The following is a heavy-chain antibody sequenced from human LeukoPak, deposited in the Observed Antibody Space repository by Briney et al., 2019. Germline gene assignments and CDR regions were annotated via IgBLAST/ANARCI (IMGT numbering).Heavy chain of an antibody. CDR1: GYSISSGYY. Sequence: KPSETLSLTCTVSGYSISSGYYWGWIRQPPGKGLEWIGSIYYSGGTYYNPSLKSRVTISVDTSKNQFSLTLSSVTAADTAVYYCARHRPAAVGWFDPWGQGTLVTVSS. CDR2: IYYSGGT. J-gene: IGHJ5*02. D-gene: IGHD2-2*01. V-gene: IGHV4-38-2*02. CDR3: ARHRPAAVGWFDP.